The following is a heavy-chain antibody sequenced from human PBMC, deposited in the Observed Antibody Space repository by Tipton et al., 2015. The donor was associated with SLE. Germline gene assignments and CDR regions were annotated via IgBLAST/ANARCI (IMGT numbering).Heavy chain of an antibody. J-gene: IGHJ6*02. CDR2: IGTAGDT. D-gene: IGHD1-26*01. CDR3: ARALPQVGASPRVGMYV. V-gene: IGHV3-13*01. CDR1: GFTFSSYD. Sequence: SLRLSCAASGFTFSSYDMHWVRQATGKGLEWVSAIGTAGDTYYPGSVKGRFTISRENAKNSLYLQMNSLRAGDTAVYYCARALPQVGASPRVGMYVWGQGTTVTVTS.